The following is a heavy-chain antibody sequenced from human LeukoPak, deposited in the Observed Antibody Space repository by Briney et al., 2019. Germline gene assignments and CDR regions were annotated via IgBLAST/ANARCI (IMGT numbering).Heavy chain of an antibody. Sequence: GGSLRLSCAASGFAFNSYSIKWVRQAPGKGLEWVSSITSRSRHIYYADSVKGRFTISRDNAKNSLDLQMSSLRAEDTAVYYCARVAQGASTENYYYYYMDVWGKGTTVTVSS. CDR1: GFAFNSYS. J-gene: IGHJ6*03. D-gene: IGHD1-1*01. CDR2: ITSRSRHI. CDR3: ARVAQGASTENYYYYYMDV. V-gene: IGHV3-21*01.